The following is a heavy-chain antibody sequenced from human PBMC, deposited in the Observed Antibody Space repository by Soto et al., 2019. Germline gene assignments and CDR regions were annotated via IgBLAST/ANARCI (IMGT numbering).Heavy chain of an antibody. J-gene: IGHJ5*01. V-gene: IGHV4-30-4*01. CDR1: GDSISTVDYF. Sequence: QVQLLESGPGLVKPSQTLSLTCSVSGDSISTVDYFWAWFRQPPGQALEYIGYIYKSATTYYNPSFESRVAISLDTSKSQFSLNVTSLTAADTAVYFCARGRYCLTGRCFPNWFDSWGQGTLVTVSS. CDR2: IYKSATT. CDR3: ARGRYCLTGRCFPNWFDS. D-gene: IGHD2-15*01.